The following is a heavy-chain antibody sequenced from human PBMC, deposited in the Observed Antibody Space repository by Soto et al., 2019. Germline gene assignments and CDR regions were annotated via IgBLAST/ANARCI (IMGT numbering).Heavy chain of an antibody. CDR1: GFSFDDYG. D-gene: IGHD3-3*01. V-gene: IGHV3-9*01. CDR3: AKDNDLDGVGPFDF. J-gene: IGHJ4*02. Sequence: EVQLVESGGGSVQPGRSLRLSSAASGFSFDDYGIHWVRQRPGKGLEWVSGISWSSGDIYYADSVKGRLTISRDNAKRSLYLQMNSLRSEGTALYYCAKDNDLDGVGPFDFWCQGIVVTVSS. CDR2: ISWSSGDI.